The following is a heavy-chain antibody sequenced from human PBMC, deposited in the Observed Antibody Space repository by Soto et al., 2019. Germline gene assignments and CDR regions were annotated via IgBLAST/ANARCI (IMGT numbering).Heavy chain of an antibody. CDR1: GFTFSSYA. J-gene: IGHJ5*02. D-gene: IGHD1-20*01. V-gene: IGHV3-23*01. Sequence: GGSLRLSCAASGFTFSSYAMSWVRQAPGKGLEWVSAISGSGGSTYYADSVKGRFTISRDNSKNTLYLQMNSLRAEDTAVYYCAKDPSITGTPGWFDPWGQGTLVTVSS. CDR2: ISGSGGST. CDR3: AKDPSITGTPGWFDP.